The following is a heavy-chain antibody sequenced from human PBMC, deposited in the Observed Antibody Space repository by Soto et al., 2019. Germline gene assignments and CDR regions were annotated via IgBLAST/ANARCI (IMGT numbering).Heavy chain of an antibody. CDR1: GGTFSSYA. Sequence: SVKVSCKASGGTFSSYAISWVRQAPGQGLEWMGGIIPIFGTANYAQKFQGRVTITADESTSTAYMELSSLRSEDAAVYYCARGYYYDSSGSIRPFDYWGQGTLVTVSS. CDR2: IIPIFGTA. CDR3: ARGYYYDSSGSIRPFDY. V-gene: IGHV1-69*13. D-gene: IGHD3-22*01. J-gene: IGHJ4*02.